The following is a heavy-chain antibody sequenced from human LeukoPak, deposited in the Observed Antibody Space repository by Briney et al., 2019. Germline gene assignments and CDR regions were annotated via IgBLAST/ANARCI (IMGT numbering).Heavy chain of an antibody. J-gene: IGHJ5*02. CDR2: INPSGAIT. V-gene: IGHV1-46*01. CDR1: GYIFTSYY. CDR3: ARSPGGGFLGRSNWFDP. D-gene: IGHD3-3*01. Sequence: ASVKVSCKASGYIFTSYYMHWVRQAPGQGLEWMGIINPSGAITTYAQQFQGRVTMTRNMSTSTVYMELSSLRSEDTAVYYCARSPGGGFLGRSNWFDPWGQGTLVTVSS.